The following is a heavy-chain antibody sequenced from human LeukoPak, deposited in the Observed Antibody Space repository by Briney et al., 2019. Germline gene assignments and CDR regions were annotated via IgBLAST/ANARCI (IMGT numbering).Heavy chain of an antibody. CDR1: GFTFCSYS. J-gene: IGHJ4*02. CDR2: ISSSSSYI. D-gene: IGHD1-7*01. Sequence: GGSLRLSCAASGFTFCSYSMNWVRQAPGKGLEWVSSISSSSSYIYYADSVKGRFTISRDNAKNSLYLQMNSLRAEDTAVYYCAREKLELSFDYWGQGTLVTVSS. V-gene: IGHV3-21*01. CDR3: AREKLELSFDY.